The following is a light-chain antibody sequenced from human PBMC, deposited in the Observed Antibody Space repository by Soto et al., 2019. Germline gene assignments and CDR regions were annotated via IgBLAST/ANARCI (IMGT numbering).Light chain of an antibody. CDR1: QSVSSNF. CDR3: QFYGDPSKT. Sequence: EIVLTQSPGTLSLSPGERGTLSCRASQSVSSNFLAWYQQKPGQAPRLLIFDASPRATGIPDRFTGRGSGTDFTLTISRLEPEDFAVYYCQFYGDPSKTFGQGTKVEIK. CDR2: DAS. J-gene: IGKJ1*01. V-gene: IGKV3-20*01.